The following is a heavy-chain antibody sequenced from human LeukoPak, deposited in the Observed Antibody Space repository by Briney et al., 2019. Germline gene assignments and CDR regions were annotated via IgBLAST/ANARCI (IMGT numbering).Heavy chain of an antibody. V-gene: IGHV5-51*01. J-gene: IGHJ5*02. Sequence: GESLKISCKGSGYIFTNYWINWVRQMPGKGLEWMGVIYPGNSDVRYNPSFQGQVTISADKSISAAYLQWSSLKTSDTATYYCVRIPNTAPPPNWFDPWGQGTLVTVSS. CDR2: IYPGNSDV. D-gene: IGHD2-15*01. CDR3: VRIPNTAPPPNWFDP. CDR1: GYIFTNYW.